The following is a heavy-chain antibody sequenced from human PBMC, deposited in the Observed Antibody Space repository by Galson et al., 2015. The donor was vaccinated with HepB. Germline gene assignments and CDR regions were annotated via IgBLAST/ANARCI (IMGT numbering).Heavy chain of an antibody. Sequence: SLRLSCAASGFTFSPYFMDWVRQAPGKGLVWVSDTNRDGSVTRYADSVKGRFTISRDNAKNMLYLQMNSLRVDDAAIYYCARGGVVGGTDYWGQGTLVTVSS. V-gene: IGHV3-74*01. CDR1: GFTFSPYF. D-gene: IGHD6-19*01. CDR2: TNRDGSVT. J-gene: IGHJ4*02. CDR3: ARGGVVGGTDY.